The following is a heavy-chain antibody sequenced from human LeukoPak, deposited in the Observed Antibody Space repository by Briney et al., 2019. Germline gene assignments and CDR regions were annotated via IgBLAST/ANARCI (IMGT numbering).Heavy chain of an antibody. Sequence: GGSLRLSCAASGFTFSSYAMSWGRQAPGKGLEWVAVISDDGNRKYYADSVQGRFTISRDNSKNTLYLQMNSLRAEDTAVYFCVKDLSGYWTFDYWGQGTLVTVSS. CDR3: VKDLSGYWTFDY. J-gene: IGHJ4*02. CDR2: ISDDGNRK. D-gene: IGHD1-1*01. CDR1: GFTFSSYA. V-gene: IGHV3-30*18.